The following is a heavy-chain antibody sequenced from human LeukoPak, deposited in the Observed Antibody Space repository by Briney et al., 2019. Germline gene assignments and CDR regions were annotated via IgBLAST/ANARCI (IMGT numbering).Heavy chain of an antibody. J-gene: IGHJ3*02. Sequence: GASVKVSCKASGGTFSSYAISWVRQAPGQGLEWMGRIIPIFGTANYAQKFQGRVTITTDESTSTAYMELSSLRSEDTAVYYCARDQLLYGSSGYYPGAFDIWGQGTMVTVSS. CDR1: GGTFSSYA. V-gene: IGHV1-69*05. D-gene: IGHD3-22*01. CDR2: IIPIFGTA. CDR3: ARDQLLYGSSGYYPGAFDI.